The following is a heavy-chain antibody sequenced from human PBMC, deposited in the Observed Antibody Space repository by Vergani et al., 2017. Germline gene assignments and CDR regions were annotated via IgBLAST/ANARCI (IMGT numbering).Heavy chain of an antibody. CDR2: IIPIIRLA. CDR3: ARVSPGDNSRWGPFVY. D-gene: IGHD2-21*02. CDR1: GDIFNNYT. V-gene: IGHV1-69*02. Sequence: QVHLEQSGTEVKKPGSSVKVSCKVSGDIFNNYTVTWVRQAPGQGLEWMGRIIPIIRLATSAQKFQDRVKITGDTSTNTVYMEMNNLRSEDTAVYYCARVSPGDNSRWGPFVYRGQGTLVTVCS. J-gene: IGHJ4*02.